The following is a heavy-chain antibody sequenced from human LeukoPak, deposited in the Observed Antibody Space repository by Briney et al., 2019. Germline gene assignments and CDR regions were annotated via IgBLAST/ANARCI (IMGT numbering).Heavy chain of an antibody. D-gene: IGHD6-13*01. CDR1: GFTFSSYA. Sequence: GGSLRLSCAASGFTFSSYAMSWVRQAPGKGLEWVSAITGSGGNTYYADSVKGRFTISKDNSKNTVYLQMSSLRVDDTAVYYCAKAASSSWPSYYYGMDVWGQGTTVTVSS. V-gene: IGHV3-23*01. CDR3: AKAASSSWPSYYYGMDV. CDR2: ITGSGGNT. J-gene: IGHJ6*02.